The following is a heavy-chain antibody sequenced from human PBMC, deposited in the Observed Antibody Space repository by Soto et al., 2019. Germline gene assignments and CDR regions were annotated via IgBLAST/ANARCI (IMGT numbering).Heavy chain of an antibody. CDR3: AKPYLEYSSSYYLDY. Sequence: GGSLRLSCAASGFTFSSYGMHWVRQAPGKGLEWVAVISYDGSNKYYADSVKGRFTISRDNSKNTLYLQMNSLRAEDTAVYYCAKPYLEYSSSYYLDYWGQGTLVTVSS. D-gene: IGHD6-13*01. V-gene: IGHV3-30*18. CDR2: ISYDGSNK. CDR1: GFTFSSYG. J-gene: IGHJ4*02.